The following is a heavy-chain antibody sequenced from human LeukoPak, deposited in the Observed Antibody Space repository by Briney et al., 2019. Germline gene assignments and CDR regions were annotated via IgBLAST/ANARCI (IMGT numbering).Heavy chain of an antibody. D-gene: IGHD6-6*01. CDR1: GGTFSSYA. V-gene: IGHV1-69*13. CDR3: ARDRKQLVVSYGMDV. J-gene: IGHJ6*02. Sequence: ASVKVSCKASGGTFSSYAISWVRQAPGQGLEWMGGIIPIFGTANYAQKFQGRVTITADESTSTAYMELSSLRSEDTAVYYCARDRKQLVVSYGMDVWGQGTTVTVSS. CDR2: IIPIFGTA.